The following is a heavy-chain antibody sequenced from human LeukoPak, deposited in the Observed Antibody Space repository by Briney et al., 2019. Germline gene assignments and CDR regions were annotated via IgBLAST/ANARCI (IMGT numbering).Heavy chain of an antibody. CDR3: AKVTNSGWYGGFDY. V-gene: IGHV3-23*01. CDR2: ISDSGGST. CDR1: GFTFSSHA. J-gene: IGHJ4*02. D-gene: IGHD6-19*01. Sequence: GGSLRLSCAASGFTFSSHAMSWVRQAPGKGLEWVSVISDSGGSTYYADSVKGRFTISRDNSKNTLYLQMKSLRAEDTAVYYCAKVTNSGWYGGFDYWGQGTLVTVSS.